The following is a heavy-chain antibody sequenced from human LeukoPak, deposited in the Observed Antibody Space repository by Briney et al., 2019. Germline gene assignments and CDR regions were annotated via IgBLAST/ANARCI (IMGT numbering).Heavy chain of an antibody. V-gene: IGHV4-39*07. J-gene: IGHJ4*02. Sequence: PSETLSLTCTVSGGSVSTSDYYWGWIRQSPVKGLEWIGDVFYTGKTNYNPSLRGRATISIDTFKNQFSLKLTYVTAADSAVYYCARVFDSWGRGTLVTVSS. CDR1: GGSVSTSDYY. CDR2: VFYTGKT. CDR3: ARVFDS.